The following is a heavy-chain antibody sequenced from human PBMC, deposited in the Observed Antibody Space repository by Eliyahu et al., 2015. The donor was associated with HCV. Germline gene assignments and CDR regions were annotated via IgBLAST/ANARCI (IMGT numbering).Heavy chain of an antibody. J-gene: IGHJ5*02. D-gene: IGHD6-19*01. Sequence: QVQLQESGPGLVKPSETLSLTCNVXXAAISSQPWTWIRQSPGKGLEFIGYIYYTGSTNYNPSLKSRVTISVDTSKNQFSLRLTSVTAADTAVYYCARDLGIALSGTSWFDPWGPGTLVTVSS. CDR1: XAAISSQP. CDR3: ARDLGIALSGTSWFDP. V-gene: IGHV4-59*11. CDR2: IYYTGST.